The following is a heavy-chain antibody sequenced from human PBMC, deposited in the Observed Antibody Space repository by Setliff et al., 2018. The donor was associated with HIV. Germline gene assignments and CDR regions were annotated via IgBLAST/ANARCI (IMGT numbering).Heavy chain of an antibody. Sequence: GASVKVSCKASGYSFTDYYIHWVRQAPGQGLEWMGWINPKSDGTNYAQKFQGWITMTRDTSISTAYIVLSSLTSDDTAVYYCATDYYDRSGYIFFPGLPDYWSQGTLVTVSS. V-gene: IGHV1-2*04. CDR1: GYSFTDYY. CDR2: INPKSDGT. D-gene: IGHD3-22*01. J-gene: IGHJ4*02. CDR3: ATDYYDRSGYIFFPGLPDY.